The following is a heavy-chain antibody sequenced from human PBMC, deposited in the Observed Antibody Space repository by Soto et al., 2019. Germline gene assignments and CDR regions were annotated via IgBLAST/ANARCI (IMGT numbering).Heavy chain of an antibody. Sequence: QVTLKESGPVLVKPTETLTLTCAVSGFSPRDSKVGVSWIRQPPGKALEWLAHIFWNGEKSYSTSLERRLTSXXXPXXGQVVLTMTNLDPVDTATYFCAHVRTWDGAHSYDYWGRGTLVTVSS. CDR3: AHVRTWDGAHSYDY. CDR2: IFWNGEK. J-gene: IGHJ4*02. V-gene: IGHV2-26*01. CDR1: GFSPRDSKVG. D-gene: IGHD1-26*01.